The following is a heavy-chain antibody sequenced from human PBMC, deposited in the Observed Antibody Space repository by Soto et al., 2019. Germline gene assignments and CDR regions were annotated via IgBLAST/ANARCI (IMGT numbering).Heavy chain of an antibody. CDR1: GFTVSSNY. Sequence: EVQLVESGGGLVQPGGSLRLSCAASGFTVSSNYMSWVRQAPGKGLEWVSVIYSGGSTYYADSVKGRFTISKHNSKNTLYLQMNSLRAEDTAVYYCARSIVATRRAFDIWGQGTMVTVSS. CDR2: IYSGGST. J-gene: IGHJ3*02. D-gene: IGHD5-12*01. CDR3: ARSIVATRRAFDI. V-gene: IGHV3-53*04.